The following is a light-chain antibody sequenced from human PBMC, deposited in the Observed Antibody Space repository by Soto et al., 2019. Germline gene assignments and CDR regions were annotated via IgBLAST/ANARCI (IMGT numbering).Light chain of an antibody. Sequence: DIVLTQSPATLSLSPGERATLSCRASQSVSSYLAWYQQQPGQAPRLLIYDASNRATGIPARFSGSGSGTDFTLTISSLEPEDFAVYYCQQRSNWPPGYTFGQGTKLEIK. CDR2: DAS. V-gene: IGKV3-11*01. J-gene: IGKJ2*01. CDR1: QSVSSY. CDR3: QQRSNWPPGYT.